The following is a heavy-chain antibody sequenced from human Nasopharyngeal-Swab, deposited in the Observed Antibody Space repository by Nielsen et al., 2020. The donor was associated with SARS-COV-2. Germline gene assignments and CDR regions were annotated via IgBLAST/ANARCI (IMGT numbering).Heavy chain of an antibody. D-gene: IGHD6-19*01. CDR3: AREDPIAVAGNLDY. CDR1: GFTFSSYA. CDR2: ISYDGSNK. Sequence: GSLRLSCAASGFTFSSYAMHWVRQAPGKGLEWVAVISYDGSNKYYADSVKGRFTISRDNSKNTLYLQMNSLRAEDTAVYYCAREDPIAVAGNLDYWGQGTLVTVSS. V-gene: IGHV3-30-3*01. J-gene: IGHJ4*02.